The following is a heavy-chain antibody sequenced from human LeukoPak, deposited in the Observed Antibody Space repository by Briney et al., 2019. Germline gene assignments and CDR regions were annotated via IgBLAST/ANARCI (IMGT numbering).Heavy chain of an antibody. CDR2: INSDGSSR. V-gene: IGHV3-74*01. CDR3: ARGGPDSSDYSSLFDY. Sequence: GGSLRLSCAASGFTFSNYWMSWARQAPGKGLVWVSRINSDGSSRHYADSVKGRFTISRDNAKNTLHLQMTSLRAEDTAVYYCARGGPDSSDYSSLFDYWGRGILVTVSS. J-gene: IGHJ4*02. D-gene: IGHD3-22*01. CDR1: GFTFSNYW.